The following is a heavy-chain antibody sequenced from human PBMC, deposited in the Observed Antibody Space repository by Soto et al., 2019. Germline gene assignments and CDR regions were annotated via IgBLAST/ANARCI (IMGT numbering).Heavy chain of an antibody. CDR2: INPSGGST. J-gene: IGHJ3*02. Sequence: ASVKVSCKASGYTFTSYYMHWVRQAPGQGLEWMGIINPSGGSTSYAQKFQGRVTMTRDTSTSTAYMELRSLRSDDTAVYYCASTVAYDAFDIWGQGTMVTVSS. V-gene: IGHV1-46*01. D-gene: IGHD4-17*01. CDR3: ASTVAYDAFDI. CDR1: GYTFTSYY.